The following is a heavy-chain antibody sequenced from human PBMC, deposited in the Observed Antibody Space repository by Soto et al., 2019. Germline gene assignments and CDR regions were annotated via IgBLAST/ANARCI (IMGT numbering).Heavy chain of an antibody. D-gene: IGHD2-15*01. CDR1: GFTFTSYA. CDR2: ISSGGST. V-gene: IGHV3-23*01. J-gene: IGHJ4*02. Sequence: SGGSLRLSCAASGFTFTSYAMGWVRQAPGKGLEWVSVISSGGSTYYADSVRGRFTISRDNSKDTLSLQMNSLRAEDTAVYYCAKRRGAGGHFDYWGQGALVTVSS. CDR3: AKRRGAGGHFDY.